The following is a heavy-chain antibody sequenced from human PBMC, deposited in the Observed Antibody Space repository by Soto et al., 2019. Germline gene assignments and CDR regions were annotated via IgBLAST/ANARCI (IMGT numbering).Heavy chain of an antibody. V-gene: IGHV1-69*02. CDR3: ARVDSGYVFDY. CDR1: GGTFSSYT. CDR2: IIPILGIA. J-gene: IGHJ4*02. Sequence: SVKVSCKASGGTFSSYTISWVRQAPGQGLEWMGRIIPILGIANYAQKFQGRVTITADKSTSTAYMELSSLRSEDTAVYYCARVDSGYVFDYWGQGTLVTVSS. D-gene: IGHD5-12*01.